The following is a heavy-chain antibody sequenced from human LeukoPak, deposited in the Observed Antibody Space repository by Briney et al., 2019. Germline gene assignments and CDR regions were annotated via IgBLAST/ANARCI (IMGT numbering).Heavy chain of an antibody. J-gene: IGHJ4*02. CDR1: GGSISSYY. D-gene: IGHD6-13*01. CDR3: ARTKSRLAAADY. CDR2: IHYSGST. Sequence: PSEALSLTCTVSGGSISSYYWSWIRQPPGKELEWVGYIHYSGSTNYNPSHKSRDPISVDTSKNQFSLKLSSVTAADTAVYYCARTKSRLAAADYWGQGTLVTVSS. V-gene: IGHV4-59*01.